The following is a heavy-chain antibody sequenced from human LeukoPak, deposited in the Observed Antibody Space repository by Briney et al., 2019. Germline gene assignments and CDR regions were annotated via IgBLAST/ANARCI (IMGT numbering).Heavy chain of an antibody. CDR3: ARALDNPGSPHYYYMDV. D-gene: IGHD2-2*03. J-gene: IGHJ6*03. CDR1: GYIFTNCG. Sequence: ASVKVSCKASGYIFTNCGITWVRRAPGQGLEWMGWISAHNGDTNYAQKLQGRVTLTTDTSTSTVYMELKSLRSDDTAVYYCARALDNPGSPHYYYMDVWGKGTTVTVSS. CDR2: ISAHNGDT. V-gene: IGHV1-18*01.